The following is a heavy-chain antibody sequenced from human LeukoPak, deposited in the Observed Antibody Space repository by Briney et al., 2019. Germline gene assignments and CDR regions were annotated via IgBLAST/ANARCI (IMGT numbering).Heavy chain of an antibody. D-gene: IGHD2-2*01. CDR1: GYTFTSYG. V-gene: IGHV1-18*01. J-gene: IGHJ4*02. Sequence: ASVKVSCKASGYTFTSYGISWVRQAPGQGLEWMGWISAYNGNTNYAQKLQGRVTMTTDTSTSTAYMELRSLRSDDTAVYYCAKGPFVVVPAANDYWGQGTLVTVSS. CDR3: AKGPFVVVPAANDY. CDR2: ISAYNGNT.